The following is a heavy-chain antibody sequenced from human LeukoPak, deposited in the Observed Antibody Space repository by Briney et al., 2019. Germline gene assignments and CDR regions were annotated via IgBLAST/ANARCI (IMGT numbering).Heavy chain of an antibody. J-gene: IGHJ5*02. CDR1: GGSISSGGYY. D-gene: IGHD2/OR15-2a*01. Sequence: PSETLSLTCTVSGGSISSGGYYWSWHRQHPGKGLEWIGYIYYSGSTYYNPSLKSRVTISVDTSKNQFSLKLSSVTAADTAVYYCARDRRIPSLGFDPWGQGTLVTVSA. CDR3: ARDRRIPSLGFDP. V-gene: IGHV4-31*03. CDR2: IYYSGST.